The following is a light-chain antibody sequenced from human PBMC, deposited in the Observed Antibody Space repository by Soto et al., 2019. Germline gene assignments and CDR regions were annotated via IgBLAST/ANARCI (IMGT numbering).Light chain of an antibody. J-gene: IGKJ5*01. CDR3: QQYSNWPPAIT. V-gene: IGKV3-11*01. Sequence: EILLTQSPSSLSLSALEIATLSCRARQSVSSYLAWYQQKRGQAPRLLIFDGSTRATGIPDRFSGSGSGTEFALIISSLQSEDVAVYYCQQYSNWPPAITFGQGTRLEIK. CDR2: DGS. CDR1: QSVSSY.